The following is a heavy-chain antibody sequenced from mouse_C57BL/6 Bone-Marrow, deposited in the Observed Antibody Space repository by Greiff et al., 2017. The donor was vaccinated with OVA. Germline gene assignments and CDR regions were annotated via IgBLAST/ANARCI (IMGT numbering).Heavy chain of an antibody. J-gene: IGHJ2*01. D-gene: IGHD4-1*01. Sequence: QVQLKQPGAELVRPGSSVKLSCKASGYTFTSYWMDWVKQRPGQGLEWIGNIYPSDSETHYNQKFKDKATLTVDKSSSTAYMQLSSLTSEDSAVYSSAREGGITGRHFDYWGQGTTLTVSS. CDR1: GYTFTSYW. CDR2: IYPSDSET. CDR3: AREGGITGRHFDY. V-gene: IGHV1-61*01.